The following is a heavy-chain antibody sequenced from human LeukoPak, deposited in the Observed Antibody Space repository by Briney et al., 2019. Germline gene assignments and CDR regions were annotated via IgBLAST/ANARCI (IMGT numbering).Heavy chain of an antibody. D-gene: IGHD3-22*01. J-gene: IGHJ3*02. CDR1: GGSISSYY. CDR2: IYYSGST. CDR3: ARESDSSGYYDAFDI. Sequence: PSETLSLTCTVSGGSISSYYWSWIRQPPGKGLEWIGYIYYSGSTNYNPSLKSRVTISVDTSKNQLSLKLSSVTAADTAVYYCARESDSSGYYDAFDIWGQGTMVTVSS. V-gene: IGHV4-59*01.